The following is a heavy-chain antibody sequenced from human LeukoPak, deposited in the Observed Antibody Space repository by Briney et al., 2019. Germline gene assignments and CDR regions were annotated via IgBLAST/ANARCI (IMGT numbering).Heavy chain of an antibody. J-gene: IGHJ6*02. D-gene: IGHD6-19*01. CDR2: VYYSEST. CDR1: GGSISSYY. V-gene: IGHV4-59*01. Sequence: SETLSLTCTVSGGSISSYYWSWIRIPPATGLELKGYVYYSESTTYNPALKRRVTIAVDTSKNQFSLKLSSVTAADTAGYYCARAPVAVAGTDYYYCGMDVWGQGTTVTVSS. CDR3: ARAPVAVAGTDYYYCGMDV.